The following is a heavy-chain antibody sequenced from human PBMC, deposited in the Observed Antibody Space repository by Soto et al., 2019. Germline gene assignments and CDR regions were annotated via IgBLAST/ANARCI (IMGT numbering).Heavy chain of an antibody. D-gene: IGHD3-3*01. Sequence: PGGSLRLSCAASGFTFSSYAMSWVRQTPGKGLEWVSTLSGNDAITYYADSVRGRFTMSRDNSKNTLCLQMNSLRAEDTAVYYCAKDRTYYDFWRGWGAPTRAEYFHRWRRGTLVSVSS. CDR1: GFTFSSYA. CDR3: AKDRTYYDFWRGWGAPTRAEYFHR. J-gene: IGHJ1*01. CDR2: LSGNDAIT. V-gene: IGHV3-23*01.